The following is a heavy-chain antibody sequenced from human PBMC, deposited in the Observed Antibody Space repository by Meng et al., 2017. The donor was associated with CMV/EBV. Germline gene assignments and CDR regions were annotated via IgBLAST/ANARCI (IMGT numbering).Heavy chain of an antibody. CDR1: SISSSNW. D-gene: IGHD2-2*01. V-gene: IGHV4-4*02. J-gene: IGHJ4*02. CDR2: IYHSGST. Sequence: SISSSNWWGWVRQPPGKGLEWIGEIYHSGSTNYNPSLKSRVTISVDKSKNQFSLKLSSVTAADTAVYYCARIPGGYCSSTSCYVFDYWGQGTLVTVSS. CDR3: ARIPGGYCSSTSCYVFDY.